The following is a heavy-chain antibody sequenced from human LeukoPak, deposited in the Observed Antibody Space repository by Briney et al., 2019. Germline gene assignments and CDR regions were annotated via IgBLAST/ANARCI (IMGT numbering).Heavy chain of an antibody. D-gene: IGHD3-10*01. V-gene: IGHV3-23*01. CDR3: ADFGSGSYIFDY. CDR1: EFAFSDYA. CDR2: ISRNSAT. J-gene: IGHJ4*02. Sequence: GGSLRLSCVASEFAFSDYAMSWVRQAPGKGPEWVSTISRNSATWYADSVMGRFTISRDNSRSTLYLQMNSLRGEDTALYYCADFGSGSYIFDYWGQGSLVTVSS.